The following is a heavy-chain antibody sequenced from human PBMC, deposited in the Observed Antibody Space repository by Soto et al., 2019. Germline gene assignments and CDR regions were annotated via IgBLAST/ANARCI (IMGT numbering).Heavy chain of an antibody. Sequence: QVQLVQSGAEVKKPGASVKVSCKASGYTFTSYGISWVRQAPGQGLEWMGWISAYNGNTNYAQKLQGRVTMTTDTSTSTAYMELRSMRSDDTAVYYCARVSYYYDSSGYYPLDYWGQGTLVTVSS. CDR3: ARVSYYYDSSGYYPLDY. CDR2: ISAYNGNT. V-gene: IGHV1-18*04. D-gene: IGHD3-22*01. CDR1: GYTFTSYG. J-gene: IGHJ4*02.